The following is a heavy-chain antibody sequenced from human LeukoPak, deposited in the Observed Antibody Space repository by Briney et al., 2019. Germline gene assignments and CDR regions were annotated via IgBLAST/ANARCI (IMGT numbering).Heavy chain of an antibody. CDR1: GNTFTGFY. J-gene: IGHJ5*02. Sequence: ASVKVSCKASGNTFTGFYIHWARQAPGQGLEWLGWINPNSGVTNYAQKFQGRVTMTRDTSISTAYMELSSLRSDDTAVYYCAIEESWDLGLAPWGQGTLVIVSS. D-gene: IGHD1-26*01. V-gene: IGHV1-2*02. CDR3: AIEESWDLGLAP. CDR2: INPNSGVT.